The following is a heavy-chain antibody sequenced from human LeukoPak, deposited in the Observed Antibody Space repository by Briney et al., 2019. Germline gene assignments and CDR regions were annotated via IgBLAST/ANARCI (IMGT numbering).Heavy chain of an antibody. CDR3: ARTFPRLGYCSGGSCYSKDY. D-gene: IGHD2-15*01. Sequence: PSETLSLTCAVYGGSFSGYYWSWIRQPPGKGLEWIGEINHSGSTNYNPSLKSRVTLSVDTSKNQFSLELSSVTAADTAVYYCARTFPRLGYCSGGSCYSKDYWGQGTLVTVSS. J-gene: IGHJ4*02. V-gene: IGHV4-34*01. CDR2: INHSGST. CDR1: GGSFSGYY.